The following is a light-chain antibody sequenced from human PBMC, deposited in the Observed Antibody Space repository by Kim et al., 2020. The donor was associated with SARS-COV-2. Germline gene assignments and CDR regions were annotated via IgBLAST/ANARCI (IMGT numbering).Light chain of an antibody. Sequence: ASTGDRVTITCRASQGIGCYLTWYQQKPGKAPKLLIYAASTLQSEVPSRFSGSGSGTDFTLTISCLQSEDFATYFCQQYYSYPPTFGQGTKVEIK. CDR3: QQYYSYPPT. J-gene: IGKJ1*01. V-gene: IGKV1-8*01. CDR2: AAS. CDR1: QGIGCY.